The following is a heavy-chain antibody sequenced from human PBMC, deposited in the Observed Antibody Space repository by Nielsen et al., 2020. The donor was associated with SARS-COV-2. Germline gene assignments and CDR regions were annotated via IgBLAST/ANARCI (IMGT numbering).Heavy chain of an antibody. D-gene: IGHD2-21*02. CDR1: GFTFSSYA. CDR2: ISYDGSNK. Sequence: GESLKISCAASGFTFSSYAMHWVRQAPGKGLEWVAVISYDGSNKYYADSVKGRFTISRDNSKNTLYLQMNSLRAEDTAVYYCASHTEAVTAIPFDYWGQGTLVTVSS. V-gene: IGHV3-30-3*01. CDR3: ASHTEAVTAIPFDY. J-gene: IGHJ4*02.